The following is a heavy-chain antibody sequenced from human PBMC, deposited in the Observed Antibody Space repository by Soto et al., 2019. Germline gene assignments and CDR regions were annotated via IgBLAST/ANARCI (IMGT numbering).Heavy chain of an antibody. CDR3: ARYQPYSTGYYYFDH. CDR2: ISGHNGHT. D-gene: IGHD6-19*01. Sequence: QVQLVQSGGVVKKPGASVKVSCKTSGYNFTTYGVSWVRQAPGQGLEWMGWISGHNGHTNYAQTFQGRVTMTTDTSTTTAYMELRSVRSDDTAVYYCARYQPYSTGYYYFDHWGQGTLAIVTS. V-gene: IGHV1-18*01. CDR1: GYNFTTYG. J-gene: IGHJ4*02.